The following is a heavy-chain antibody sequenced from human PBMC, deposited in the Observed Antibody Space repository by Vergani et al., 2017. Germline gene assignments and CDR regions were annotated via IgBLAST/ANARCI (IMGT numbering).Heavy chain of an antibody. Sequence: QVQLQQWGAGLLKPSETLSLTCAVYGGSFSGYYWSWIRQPPGKGLEWIGEINHRGSTKYNPSLKSRVTISVDTSKNRFSLRLSSVTAADTAVYYCARGMFIYGMDVWGQGTTVTVSS. CDR1: GGSFSGYY. J-gene: IGHJ6*02. D-gene: IGHD3-10*02. CDR3: ARGMFIYGMDV. CDR2: INHRGST. V-gene: IGHV4-34*01.